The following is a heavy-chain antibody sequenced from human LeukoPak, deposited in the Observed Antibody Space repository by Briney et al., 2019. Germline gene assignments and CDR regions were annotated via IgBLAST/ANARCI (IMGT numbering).Heavy chain of an antibody. Sequence: SQTLSLTCTISGERVSSNGAAWNWIRQSPSRGLEWLGRTYYGSKWYNEYAPSVKGRITISPDTSKNQFSLQLNSVTPEDTAVYYCVRGNYNFDYWGQGTLVTVSS. CDR1: GERVSSNGAA. CDR2: TYYGSKWYN. D-gene: IGHD1-7*01. V-gene: IGHV6-1*01. CDR3: VRGNYNFDY. J-gene: IGHJ4*02.